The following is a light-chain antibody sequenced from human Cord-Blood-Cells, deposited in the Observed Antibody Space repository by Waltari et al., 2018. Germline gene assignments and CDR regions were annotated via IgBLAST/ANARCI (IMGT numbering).Light chain of an antibody. Sequence: QSVLTQPPSVSGAPGQRVTISCTGSSSNIGAGYDVHWYQQLPGTAPKLLIYGKVNRPSGVPDRFSGSKSGTSASLAITGLQAEDEADYYCQSYDSSLSGPVVFGGGTKLTVL. J-gene: IGLJ2*01. V-gene: IGLV1-40*01. CDR3: QSYDSSLSGPVV. CDR2: GKV. CDR1: SSNIGAGYD.